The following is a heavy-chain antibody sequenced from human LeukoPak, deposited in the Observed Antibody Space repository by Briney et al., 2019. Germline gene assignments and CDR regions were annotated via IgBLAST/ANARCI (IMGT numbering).Heavy chain of an antibody. V-gene: IGHV3-23*01. CDR3: AKEIGIPAMVIDY. Sequence: GGSLRLSCAASGFTFSSYAMTWVRQAPGKGLEWVSTISGSGATTYYADSVKGRFTISRDNSKNTLYLQMNSLRAEDTAVYYCAKEIGIPAMVIDYWGQGTLVTVSS. CDR1: GFTFSSYA. D-gene: IGHD5-18*01. CDR2: ISGSGATT. J-gene: IGHJ4*02.